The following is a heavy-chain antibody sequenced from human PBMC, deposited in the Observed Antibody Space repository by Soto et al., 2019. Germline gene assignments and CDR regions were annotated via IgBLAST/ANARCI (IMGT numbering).Heavy chain of an antibody. J-gene: IGHJ3*02. V-gene: IGHV3-9*01. CDR2: ISWNSGSI. D-gene: IGHD2-15*01. CDR3: AKDMSRGRYCSGGSCYQGGGFDI. CDR1: GFTFDDYA. Sequence: EVQLVESGGGLVQPGRSLRLSCAASGFTFDDYAMHWVRQAPGKGLEWVSGISWNSGSIGYADSVKGRFTISRDNAKNSLYLQMHSLRAEDTALYYCAKDMSRGRYCSGGSCYQGGGFDIWGQGTMVTVSS.